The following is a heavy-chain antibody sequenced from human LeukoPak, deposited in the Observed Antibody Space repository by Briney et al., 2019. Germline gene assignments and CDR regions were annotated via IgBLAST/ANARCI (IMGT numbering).Heavy chain of an antibody. J-gene: IGHJ6*03. CDR3: ARALTLRYFDWLSTPYYYYMDV. CDR1: GGSISSGSYY. V-gene: IGHV4-61*02. CDR2: IYTSGST. D-gene: IGHD3-9*01. Sequence: SETLSLTCTVSGGSISSGSYYWSWIRQPAGKGLEWIGRIYTSGSTNYNPSLKSRVTISVDTSKNQFSLKLSSVTAADTAVYYCARALTLRYFDWLSTPYYYYMDVWGKGTTVTISS.